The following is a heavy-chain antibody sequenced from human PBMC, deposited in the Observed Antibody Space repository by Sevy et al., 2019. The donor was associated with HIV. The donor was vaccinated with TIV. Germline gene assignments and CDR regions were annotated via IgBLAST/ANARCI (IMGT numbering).Heavy chain of an antibody. CDR3: ARGGYCSSTSCYYWFDP. D-gene: IGHD2-2*01. J-gene: IGHJ5*02. Sequence: SETLSLTCAVYGGSFSGYYWSWIRQPPGKGLEWIGEINHSGSTNYNPSLKSRVTISVDTSKNQFSLKLSSVTAADPAVYYCARGGYCSSTSCYYWFDPWGQGTLVTVSS. CDR2: INHSGST. V-gene: IGHV4-34*01. CDR1: GGSFSGYY.